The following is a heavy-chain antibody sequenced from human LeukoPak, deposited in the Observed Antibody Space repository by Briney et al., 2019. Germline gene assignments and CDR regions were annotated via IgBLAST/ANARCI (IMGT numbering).Heavy chain of an antibody. CDR3: ARDRGAVAGTNY. J-gene: IGHJ4*02. Sequence: SETLSLTCTVSGDSISRSSYYWGWIRQPPGKGLEWIGSIYYSGSTYYNPSLKSRVTISVDTSKNQFSLRLSSVTAADTAVYYCARDRGAVAGTNYWGQGTLVTVSS. CDR1: GDSISRSSYY. D-gene: IGHD6-19*01. CDR2: IYYSGST. V-gene: IGHV4-39*07.